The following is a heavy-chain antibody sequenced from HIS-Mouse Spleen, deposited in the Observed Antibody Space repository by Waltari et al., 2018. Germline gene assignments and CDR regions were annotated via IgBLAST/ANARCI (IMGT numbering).Heavy chain of an antibody. Sequence: QLQLQESGPGLVKPSETLSHTCTVSGGSISSSSYYLGWIRQPPGKGLEGIGSIYYSGSTYYNPSLKSRVTISVDTSKNQFSLKLSSVTAADTAVYYCAREIPYSSSWYDWYFDLWGRGTLVTVSS. CDR2: IYYSGST. CDR3: AREIPYSSSWYDWYFDL. V-gene: IGHV4-39*07. J-gene: IGHJ2*01. CDR1: GGSISSSSYY. D-gene: IGHD6-13*01.